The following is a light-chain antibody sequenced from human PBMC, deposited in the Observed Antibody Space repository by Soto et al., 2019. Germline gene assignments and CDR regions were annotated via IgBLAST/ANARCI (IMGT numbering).Light chain of an antibody. CDR3: VQHNSFPFT. CDR1: QGIKSV. V-gene: IGKV1-17*02. Sequence: DIQMTQSPSSLSSSVGDRVTITCRASQGIKSVLGWYQQKPRKAPKRLIYTESMLKSGVPSRFSGRGSGTEFTLTVINLQPEDFAIYYCVQHNSFPFTFGHGTRVDI. J-gene: IGKJ3*01. CDR2: TES.